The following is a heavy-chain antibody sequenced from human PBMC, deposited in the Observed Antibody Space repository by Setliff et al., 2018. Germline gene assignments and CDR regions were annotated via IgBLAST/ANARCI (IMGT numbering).Heavy chain of an antibody. V-gene: IGHV4-34*01. D-gene: IGHD3-3*01. Sequence: SETLSLTCAVYGGSFSGHYWSWIRQSPGKGLEWIGEIDHRGNTNYNPSLRSRLTVSVDTSKNQVSLEVKSVTAADTAVYYCARRGVLIIPDAFDVWGQGTVVT. CDR1: GGSFSGHY. CDR3: ARRGVLIIPDAFDV. CDR2: IDHRGNT. J-gene: IGHJ3*01.